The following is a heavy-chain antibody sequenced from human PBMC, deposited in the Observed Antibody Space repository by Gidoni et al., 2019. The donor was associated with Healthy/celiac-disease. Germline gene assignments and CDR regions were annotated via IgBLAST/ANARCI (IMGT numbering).Heavy chain of an antibody. V-gene: IGHV3-30-3*01. J-gene: IGHJ4*02. D-gene: IGHD3-22*01. CDR1: GFTLSSYA. CDR3: ARDVNYYDSSGPDY. CDR2: LSYDGSNK. Sequence: QVQLVESGGGVVQPGRALRLSCAASGFTLSSYAMHWVRQAPGKGLEWVAVLSYDGSNKYYADSVKGRFTISRDNSKNTLYLQMNSLRAEDTAVYYCARDVNYYDSSGPDYWGQGTLVTVSS.